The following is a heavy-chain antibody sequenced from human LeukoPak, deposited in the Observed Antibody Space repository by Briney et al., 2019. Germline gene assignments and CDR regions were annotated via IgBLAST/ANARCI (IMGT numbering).Heavy chain of an antibody. J-gene: IGHJ4*02. Sequence: SETLSLTCAVYGGSFSGYYWSWIRQPPGKGLEWIGEINHSGSTDYNPSLTSRVTISVDTSKNQFSLKLRSVTAADTAVYYCARGDTVGYYFDYWGQGTLVTVSS. CDR3: ARGDTVGYYFDY. CDR2: INHSGST. D-gene: IGHD5-12*01. CDR1: GGSFSGYY. V-gene: IGHV4-34*01.